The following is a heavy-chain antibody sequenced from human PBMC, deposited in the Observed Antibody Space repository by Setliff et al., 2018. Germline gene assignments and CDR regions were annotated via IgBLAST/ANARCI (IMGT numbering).Heavy chain of an antibody. Sequence: GALRLSCVASGFTFSNYGIHWFRQTPSKRLEWVAFIRYDGSITHYGDSVKGRFIISRENSKNTVDLQMNSLKTEDAAIYYCAKDRRERVATIADSWGQGTLVTVSS. D-gene: IGHD5-12*01. V-gene: IGHV3-30*02. CDR3: AKDRRERVATIADS. CDR2: IRYDGSIT. CDR1: GFTFSNYG. J-gene: IGHJ4*02.